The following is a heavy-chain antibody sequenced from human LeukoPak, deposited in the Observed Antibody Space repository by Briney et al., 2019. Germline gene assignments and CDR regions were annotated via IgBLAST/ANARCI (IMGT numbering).Heavy chain of an antibody. CDR2: IYHSGST. CDR1: GGSISSSSYY. D-gene: IGHD5-18*01. V-gene: IGHV4-39*07. CDR3: ARTTEGGYTYGYFYYYYMDV. Sequence: PSETLSLTCTVSGGSISSSSYYWGWIRQPPGKGLEWIGSIYHSGSTYYNPSLKSRVTIAVETSKNQFSLKLTSVTAADTAVYYCARTTEGGYTYGYFYYYYMDVWGKGTTVTISS. J-gene: IGHJ6*03.